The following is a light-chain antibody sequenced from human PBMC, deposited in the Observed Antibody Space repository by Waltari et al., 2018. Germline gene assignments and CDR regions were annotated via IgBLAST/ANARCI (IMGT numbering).Light chain of an antibody. CDR3: SSYTSGSTFPYV. V-gene: IGLV2-14*01. Sequence: QSALTQPASVSGSPGQSITLPCTGTSSDVGNYTFASCYQPRPGQAPKLMLYEVSHRPSGVPDRFSGSKSGNTASLTISGLQAEDEADYYCSSYTSGSTFPYVFGTGTKVIVL. J-gene: IGLJ1*01. CDR1: SSDVGNYTF. CDR2: EVS.